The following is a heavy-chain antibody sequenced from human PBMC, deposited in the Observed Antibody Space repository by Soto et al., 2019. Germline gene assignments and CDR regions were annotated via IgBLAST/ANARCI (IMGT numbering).Heavy chain of an antibody. CDR2: ISYDGSNK. CDR1: GFTFSNYA. D-gene: IGHD4-17*01. CDR3: ARNYGEGSSFDY. J-gene: IGHJ4*02. Sequence: GGSLRLSCAASGFTFSNYAMHWVRQAPGKGLEWVAVISYDGSNKYYADSVKGRFTISRDNSNNTLYLQMNSLRAEDTAVYYCARNYGEGSSFDYWGQGTLVTVSS. V-gene: IGHV3-30-3*01.